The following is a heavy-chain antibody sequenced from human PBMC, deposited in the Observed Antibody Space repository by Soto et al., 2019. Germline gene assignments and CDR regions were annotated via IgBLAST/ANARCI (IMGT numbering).Heavy chain of an antibody. CDR1: GYNFNTYY. V-gene: IGHV1-8*01. Sequence: QVQLVQSGAEEKKPGASVKVSCKASGYNFNTYYIYWVRQATGQGLEWMGRMNSDSGNSGSAERFQGRLTMTRDTSISTAYMELSSLRSEDTAVYYCARWVGSGRVYRLDDWGQGTTVTVSS. J-gene: IGHJ6*02. D-gene: IGHD6-19*01. CDR3: ARWVGSGRVYRLDD. CDR2: MNSDSGNS.